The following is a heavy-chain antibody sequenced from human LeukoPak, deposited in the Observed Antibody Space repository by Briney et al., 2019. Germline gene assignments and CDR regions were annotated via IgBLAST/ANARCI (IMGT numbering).Heavy chain of an antibody. J-gene: IGHJ3*02. D-gene: IGHD2-21*02. Sequence: GGSLRLSCAASGFTFSSYWMSWVRQAPGKGLEWVANIKQDGSEKYYVDSVKGRFTISRDNAKKSLYLQMNSLRADDTAVYHCARDPVTSPLVAFDIWGQGTMVTVSS. CDR3: ARDPVTSPLVAFDI. V-gene: IGHV3-7*01. CDR2: IKQDGSEK. CDR1: GFTFSSYW.